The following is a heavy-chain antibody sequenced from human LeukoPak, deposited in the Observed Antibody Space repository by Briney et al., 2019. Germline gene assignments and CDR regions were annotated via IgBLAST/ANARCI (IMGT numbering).Heavy chain of an antibody. CDR1: GYIFTDYY. V-gene: IGHV1-2*02. D-gene: IGHD1-26*01. Sequence: ASVKVSCKASGYIFTDYYINWVRQAPGQGLEWMAWIHSNSGGTSFAQKFQGRVTMTRDTSINTAYMDLSSLRSDDTAVYYCARVKVGAGDSGMDVWGQGTTVTVSS. CDR2: IHSNSGGT. CDR3: ARVKVGAGDSGMDV. J-gene: IGHJ6*02.